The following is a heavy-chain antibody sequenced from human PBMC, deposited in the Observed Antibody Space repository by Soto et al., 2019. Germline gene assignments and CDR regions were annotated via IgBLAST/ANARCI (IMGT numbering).Heavy chain of an antibody. CDR1: GGSISTYH. D-gene: IGHD4-17*01. Sequence: SETLSLTCTVSGGSISTYHWSWIRQPPGKRLEWIGYVYYSGTTNYNPSLKSRVTISVDLSKNQFSLRLSSVTTADTALYYCARTTAVPNSLRSRYFFDYWGQGTLVTVS. J-gene: IGHJ4*02. CDR3: ARTTAVPNSLRSRYFFDY. V-gene: IGHV4-59*01. CDR2: VYYSGTT.